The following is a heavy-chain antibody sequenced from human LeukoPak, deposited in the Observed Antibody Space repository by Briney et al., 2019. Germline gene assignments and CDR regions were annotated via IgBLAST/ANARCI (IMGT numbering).Heavy chain of an antibody. V-gene: IGHV3-48*03. J-gene: IGHJ3*02. D-gene: IGHD3-16*01. CDR3: AREGGHAFDI. Sequence: PGGSLRLSCVASGFTFSSYEMNWVRQAPGKGLEWVSYISSSGSTIYYADSVKGRFTISRDNAKNSLYLQMNSLRAEDTAVYYCAREGGHAFDIWGQGTMVTVSS. CDR2: ISSSGSTI. CDR1: GFTFSSYE.